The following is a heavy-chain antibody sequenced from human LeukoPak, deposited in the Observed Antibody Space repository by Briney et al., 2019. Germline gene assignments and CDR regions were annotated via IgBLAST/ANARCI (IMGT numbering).Heavy chain of an antibody. V-gene: IGHV1-8*01. Sequence: ASVKVSCKASGYTFTNYDMNWVRQATGQGLEWMGWMNPNSGNTGYAQKFQGRVTMTRNTSISTAYMELSSLRSEDTAVYYCARAIAAAGSNWFDPWGQGTLVTVFS. CDR1: GYTFTNYD. J-gene: IGHJ5*02. D-gene: IGHD6-13*01. CDR2: MNPNSGNT. CDR3: ARAIAAAGSNWFDP.